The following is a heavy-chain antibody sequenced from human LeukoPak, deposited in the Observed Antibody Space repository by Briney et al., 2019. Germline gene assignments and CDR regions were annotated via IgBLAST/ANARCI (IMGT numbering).Heavy chain of an antibody. D-gene: IGHD3-9*01. J-gene: IGHJ5*02. V-gene: IGHV4-39*01. Sequence: SETLSLTCTVSGGSISSSSYYWGWIRQPPGKGLEWIGSLDYSGSTYYNPSLKSRVTISVDTSKNQFSLKLSSVTAADTAVYYCARLILTGYFRDGDWFDPWGQGSLVTVSS. CDR2: LDYSGST. CDR3: ARLILTGYFRDGDWFDP. CDR1: GGSISSSSYY.